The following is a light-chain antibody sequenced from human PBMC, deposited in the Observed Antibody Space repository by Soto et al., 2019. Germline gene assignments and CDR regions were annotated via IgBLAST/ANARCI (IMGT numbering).Light chain of an antibody. CDR2: KAS. J-gene: IGKJ1*01. Sequence: DIQMTQSPSTLSASVGDRVTITCRASQSISSWLAWYQQKPGKAPKLLIYKASSLESGVPSRFRSSGSGTEFTLTISRLRPDDFATYYCQHYNSYPWTFGQGTKVEIK. CDR3: QHYNSYPWT. CDR1: QSISSW. V-gene: IGKV1-5*03.